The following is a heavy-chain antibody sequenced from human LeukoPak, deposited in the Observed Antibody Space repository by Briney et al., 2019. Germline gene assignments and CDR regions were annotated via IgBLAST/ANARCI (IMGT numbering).Heavy chain of an antibody. V-gene: IGHV4-39*01. D-gene: IGHD2-21*02. J-gene: IGHJ3*02. CDR3: VAEMTASAAFDI. CDR2: LHHTGRN. Sequence: SGTLSLSCTVSGDSLITGSHYWGWIRQHAGNRLQWLASLHHTGRNYSNTALKRRVSISMDTAKSQFSLKVNSVTAADSGVYYCVAEMTASAAFDIWGQGTMVAVSS. CDR1: GDSLITGSHY.